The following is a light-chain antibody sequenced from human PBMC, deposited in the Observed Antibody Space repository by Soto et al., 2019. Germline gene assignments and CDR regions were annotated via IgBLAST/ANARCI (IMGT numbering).Light chain of an antibody. V-gene: IGLV2-14*01. CDR1: SSDVAVYNY. J-gene: IGLJ1*01. Sequence: QSVLTQPASVSGSPGQSITISCTGTSSDVAVYNYVSWYQQHPGKAPKLMIYEVSNRPSGVSNRFSGSKSGSTASLTISGLQTEDEAYYYCSSYTSSGTLYVFGNGTKVTVL. CDR3: SSYTSSGTLYV. CDR2: EVS.